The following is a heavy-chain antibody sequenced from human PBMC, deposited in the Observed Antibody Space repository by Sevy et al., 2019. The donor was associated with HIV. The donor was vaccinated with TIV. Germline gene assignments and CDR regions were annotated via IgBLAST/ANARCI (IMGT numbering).Heavy chain of an antibody. D-gene: IGHD5-12*01. J-gene: IGHJ4*02. CDR2: INLDGSEK. CDR1: GFTFSNYW. V-gene: IGHV3-7*01. CDR3: ARIEWLYFDY. Sequence: GGSLRLSCAASGFTFSNYWMSWVRQAPGKGLEWVANINLDGSEKYYVDSVKGRFTISRDNAKNSVYLQMNSLRAEDTAVCYCARIEWLYFDYWGQGNLVTVSS.